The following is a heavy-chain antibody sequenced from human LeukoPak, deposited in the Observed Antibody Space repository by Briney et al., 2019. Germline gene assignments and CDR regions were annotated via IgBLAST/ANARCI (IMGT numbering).Heavy chain of an antibody. CDR3: ARGMGIQLWS. D-gene: IGHD5-18*01. V-gene: IGHV3-53*01. CDR2: MYSGGDT. CDR1: GFTVSDNY. Sequence: GGSLRLSCAASGFTVSDNYMSWVRQAPGKGLEWDSVMYSGGDTYYAHSVKGRFTFSRDVSKNTLFLQMNGLTTEDTAMYYCARGMGIQLWSGGQGTLVTVSS. J-gene: IGHJ4*02.